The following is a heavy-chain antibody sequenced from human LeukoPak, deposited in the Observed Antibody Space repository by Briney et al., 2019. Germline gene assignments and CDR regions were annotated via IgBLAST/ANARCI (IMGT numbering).Heavy chain of an antibody. D-gene: IGHD2-2*01. CDR1: GFTFSSYA. CDR2: ISYDGSNK. CDR3: ARGGIVVVPAANDAFDI. V-gene: IGHV3-30-3*01. J-gene: IGHJ3*02. Sequence: GGSLRLSCAASGFTFSSYAMHWVRQAPGKGLEWVAVISYDGSNKYYADSVKGRFTISRDNSKNTLYLQMNSPRAEDTAVYYCARGGIVVVPAANDAFDIWGQGTMVTVSS.